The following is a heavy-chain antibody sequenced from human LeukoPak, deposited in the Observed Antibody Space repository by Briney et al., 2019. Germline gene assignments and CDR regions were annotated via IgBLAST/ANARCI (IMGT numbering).Heavy chain of an antibody. CDR1: GYTFTNFD. J-gene: IGHJ4*02. V-gene: IGHV1-18*01. CDR3: ARVLAMAPGYDY. D-gene: IGHD5-18*01. CDR2: ITTYNGNA. Sequence: GASVKVSCKASGYTFTNFDFTWVRQAPGQGLEWMGWITTYNGNANYAQKLQGRVTMTTDTSTSTAYMELRSLRSDDTAVYYCARVLAMAPGYDYWGQGTLVTVSS.